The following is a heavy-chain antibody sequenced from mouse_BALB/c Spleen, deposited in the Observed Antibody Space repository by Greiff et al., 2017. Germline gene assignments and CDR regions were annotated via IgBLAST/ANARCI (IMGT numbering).Heavy chain of an antibody. V-gene: IGHV3-8*02. J-gene: IGHJ3*01. CDR2: ISYSGST. D-gene: IGHD2-14*01. Sequence: EVQLVESGPGLVKPSQTLSLTCSVTGDSITSGYWNWIRKFPGNKLEYMGYISYSGSTYYNPSLKSRISITRDTSKNQYYLQLNSVTTEDTATYYCARFGYDGAWFAYWGQGTLVTVSA. CDR1: GDSITSGY. CDR3: ARFGYDGAWFAY.